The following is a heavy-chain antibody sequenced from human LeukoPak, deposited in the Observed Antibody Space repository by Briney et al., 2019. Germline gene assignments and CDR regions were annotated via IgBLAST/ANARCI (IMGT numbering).Heavy chain of an antibody. V-gene: IGHV3-48*04. Sequence: PGGSLRLSCAASGFTFSSYSMNWVRQAPGKGLEWVSYISSSGSTIYYADSVKGRFTISRDNAKNSLYLQMNSLRAEDTAVYYCARVPGYCSGGSCFHFDYWGQGTLVTVSS. J-gene: IGHJ4*02. CDR1: GFTFSSYS. CDR2: ISSSGSTI. CDR3: ARVPGYCSGGSCFHFDY. D-gene: IGHD2-15*01.